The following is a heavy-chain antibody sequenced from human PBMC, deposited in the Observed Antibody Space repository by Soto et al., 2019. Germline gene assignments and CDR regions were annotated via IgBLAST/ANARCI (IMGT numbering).Heavy chain of an antibody. Sequence: QVQLQESGPGLVKPSQTLSLTCTVSDDSISSGGYYWSWIRQHPGKGLEWIGYIYGTGNMYYNSSLNRGLIFSADTSKNRFSLKLTSVTAADAAVYYCARGTDTWFFALWGRGTLVTVSS. D-gene: IGHD3-9*01. J-gene: IGHJ2*01. V-gene: IGHV4-31*03. CDR3: ARGTDTWFFAL. CDR1: DDSISSGGYY. CDR2: IYGTGNM.